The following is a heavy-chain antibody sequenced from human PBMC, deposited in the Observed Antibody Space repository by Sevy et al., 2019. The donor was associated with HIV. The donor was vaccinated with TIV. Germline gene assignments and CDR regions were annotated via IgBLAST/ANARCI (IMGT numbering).Heavy chain of an antibody. J-gene: IGHJ4*02. CDR2: TRHAGAVI. CDR3: AQEVGSSSSAGYLDY. Sequence: GGCLRLSCAASGVTIGSSVIHWVRQAPGKGLEWVALTRHAGAVIDYAKSVKGRFTLSAYNAKNTVYVEITSLSVEDAAIYHCAQEVGSSSSAGYLDYWGPGTLVSVSS. V-gene: IGHV3-30*02. CDR1: GVTIGSSV. D-gene: IGHD2-2*01.